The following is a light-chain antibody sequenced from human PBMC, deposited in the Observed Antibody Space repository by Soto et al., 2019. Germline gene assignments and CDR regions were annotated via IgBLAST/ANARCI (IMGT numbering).Light chain of an antibody. J-gene: IGLJ3*02. CDR2: DVS. CDR3: SSYTTSSTLV. V-gene: IGLV2-14*01. CDR1: SSDVGGYNY. Sequence: QSALTQPASVSGSPGQSIAISCTGTSSDVGGYNYVAWYQQHPGKGPKLMIFDVSDRPSGVSNRFSGSKSGNTASLTISGLQAEDAADYYCSSYTTSSTLVFGGGTKLTVL.